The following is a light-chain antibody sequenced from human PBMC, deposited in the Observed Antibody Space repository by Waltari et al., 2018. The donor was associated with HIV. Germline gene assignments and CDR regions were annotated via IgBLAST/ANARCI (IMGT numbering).Light chain of an antibody. Sequence: EIVLTQSPATLSLSPGERATLSCRASQDISSHLAWFQQKPGQAPRLLIYDTSNRATGITSRFSGSGSGTDFTLTISSLEPEDFAVYHCQQRSAWPLTFGPGTKVDIK. J-gene: IGKJ3*01. CDR1: QDISSH. CDR3: QQRSAWPLT. CDR2: DTS. V-gene: IGKV3-11*01.